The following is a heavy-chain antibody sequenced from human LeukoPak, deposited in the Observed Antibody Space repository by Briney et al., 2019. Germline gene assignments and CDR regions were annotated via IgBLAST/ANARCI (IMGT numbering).Heavy chain of an antibody. V-gene: IGHV4-59*01. CDR1: GGSISSYY. D-gene: IGHD7-27*01. CDR3: ARGSNWGSRVYYFDY. J-gene: IGHJ4*02. Sequence: SETLSLTCTVSGGSISSYYWSWIRQPPGKGLEWIGYIYYSGSTNYNPSLKSRVTISVDTSKNQFSLKLSSVTAADTAVYYCARGSNWGSRVYYFDYWGQGTLVTVSS. CDR2: IYYSGST.